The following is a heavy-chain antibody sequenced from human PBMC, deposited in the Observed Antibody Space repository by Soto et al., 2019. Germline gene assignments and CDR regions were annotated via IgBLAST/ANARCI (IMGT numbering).Heavy chain of an antibody. CDR3: ARGAGSGSYDY. CDR2: IYSGGTT. D-gene: IGHD3-10*01. Sequence: EVQLVESGGGLVQPGGSLRLSCAASGFTVNSNYMNWVRQAPGKGLEWVSIIYSGGTTYYADSVEGRFTISRDNSKNTRYLQMNSLRVEDTAVYYCARGAGSGSYDYWGQGTLVTVSS. V-gene: IGHV3-66*01. CDR1: GFTVNSNY. J-gene: IGHJ4*02.